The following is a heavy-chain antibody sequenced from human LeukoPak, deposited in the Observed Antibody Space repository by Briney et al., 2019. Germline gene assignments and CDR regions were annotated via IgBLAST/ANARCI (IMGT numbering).Heavy chain of an antibody. CDR3: AKDPSPTTVPDYFDY. CDR1: GFTFRVYA. Sequence: GGSLRPSCAASGFTFRVYAMSWVPEAPGKGLERVSAIRGSGGSTYYADSVKGRFTISRDNSKNTLYLQMNSLRAEDTAVYYCAKDPSPTTVPDYFDYWGQGTLVTVSS. CDR2: IRGSGGST. D-gene: IGHD4-17*01. V-gene: IGHV3-23*01. J-gene: IGHJ4*02.